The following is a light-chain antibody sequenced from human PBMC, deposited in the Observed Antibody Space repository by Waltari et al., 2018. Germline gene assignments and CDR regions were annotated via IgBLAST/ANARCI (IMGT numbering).Light chain of an antibody. CDR1: SSNIGSDA. Sequence: QSVLTQSPSASETPGQRVTISCSGSSSNIGSDAVNWYKQLPGTAPQLHIYNNNQRPSGVPDRFSGSKSGTSASLAISGLQSDDEADYYCAAWDDSLNGYVFGTWTRVTVL. V-gene: IGLV1-44*01. J-gene: IGLJ1*01. CDR2: NNN. CDR3: AAWDDSLNGYV.